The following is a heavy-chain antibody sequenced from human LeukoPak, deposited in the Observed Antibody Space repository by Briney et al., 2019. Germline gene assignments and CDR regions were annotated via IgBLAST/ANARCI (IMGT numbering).Heavy chain of an antibody. D-gene: IGHD1-20*01. CDR3: ARGYYGMDV. V-gene: IGHV3-7*01. Sequence: PGGSLRLSCAASGFTFSSYAMSWVRQAPGKGLEWVAYIKQDGNDKYYVDSVKGRFTISRDNAKNSLYLEMNSLRAEDTAVYYCARGYYGMDVWGQGTTVTVSS. CDR1: GFTFSSYA. J-gene: IGHJ6*02. CDR2: IKQDGNDK.